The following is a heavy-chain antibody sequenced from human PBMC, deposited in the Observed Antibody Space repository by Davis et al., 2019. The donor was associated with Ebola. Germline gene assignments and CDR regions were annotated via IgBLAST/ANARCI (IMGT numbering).Heavy chain of an antibody. D-gene: IGHD4-17*01. CDR1: GYTFTSFA. Sequence: AASVKVSCKASGYTFTSFAISWVRQAPGQGLEWMGRIIPVFGIATYAQKFQGRVTMTRNTSISTAYMELSSLRSEDTAVYYCARDRHGDYGAGDYWGQGTLVTVSP. J-gene: IGHJ4*02. CDR3: ARDRHGDYGAGDY. V-gene: IGHV1-8*01. CDR2: IIPVFGIA.